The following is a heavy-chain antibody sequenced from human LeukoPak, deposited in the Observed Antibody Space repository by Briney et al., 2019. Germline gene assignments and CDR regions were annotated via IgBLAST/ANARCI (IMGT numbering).Heavy chain of an antibody. CDR1: GGSISSSSCY. V-gene: IGHV4-39*07. Sequence: SETLSLTCTVSGGSISSSSCYWGWIRQPPGKGLEWIGRIYYSGSTYYNPSLKSRVTISVDTSKNQFSLKLSSVTAADTAVYYCARDTKIAAAGKNWFDPWGQGTLVTVSS. D-gene: IGHD6-13*01. CDR2: IYYSGST. CDR3: ARDTKIAAAGKNWFDP. J-gene: IGHJ5*02.